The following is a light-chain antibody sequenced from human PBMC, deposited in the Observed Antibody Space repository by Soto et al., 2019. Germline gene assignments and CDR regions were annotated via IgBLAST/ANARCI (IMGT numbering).Light chain of an antibody. CDR1: QNIGYW. J-gene: IGKJ1*01. V-gene: IGKV1-5*03. CDR3: QQYKTYWT. CDR2: KAS. Sequence: DIQMTQSPSTLSASVGDRVTVTCRASQNIGYWLAWYQQKPGKAPNLLIYKASSLDSGVPSRFRGDGSGTEFTLTISSLQPDDFATYYCQQYKTYWTFGQGTKVEMK.